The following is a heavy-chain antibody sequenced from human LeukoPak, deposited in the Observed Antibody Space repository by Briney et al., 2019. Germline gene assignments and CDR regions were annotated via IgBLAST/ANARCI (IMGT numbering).Heavy chain of an antibody. J-gene: IGHJ4*02. D-gene: IGHD3-22*01. CDR2: ISSSSSYI. Sequence: GSLRLSCAASGFTFSSYSMNWVRQAPGKGLEWVSSISSSSSYIYYAASVKGRFTISRDNAKNSLYLQMNSLRAEDTAVYYCARNYYDSSGEQYYFDYWGQGTLVTVSS. CDR1: GFTFSSYS. V-gene: IGHV3-21*01. CDR3: ARNYYDSSGEQYYFDY.